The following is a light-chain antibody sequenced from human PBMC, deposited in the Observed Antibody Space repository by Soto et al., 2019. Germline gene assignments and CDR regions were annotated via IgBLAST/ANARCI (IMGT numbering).Light chain of an antibody. CDR1: SSDVGGYNF. J-gene: IGLJ1*01. Sequence: QSVLTQPASVSGSPGQSITISCTGTSSDVGGYNFVSWYQHHPGKAPKLIIYDVTNRPSGISNRFSGSKSGNTASLTISGLHADDAADYYCTSYTSRITYVFGTGTQLTVL. V-gene: IGLV2-14*03. CDR3: TSYTSRITYV. CDR2: DVT.